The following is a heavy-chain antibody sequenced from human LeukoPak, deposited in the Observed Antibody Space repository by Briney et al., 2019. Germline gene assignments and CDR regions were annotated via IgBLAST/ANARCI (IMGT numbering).Heavy chain of an antibody. V-gene: IGHV3-48*01. J-gene: IGHJ4*02. D-gene: IGHD6-6*01. Sequence: GGSLRLSCAASGFTFSSYSMNWVRQAPEKGLEWVSYISSSSSTIYYADSVKGRFTISRDNAKNSLYLQMNSLRAADTAVYYCARDKGTSCLSSFDYWGQGTLVTVSA. CDR2: ISSSSSTI. CDR3: ARDKGTSCLSSFDY. CDR1: GFTFSSYS.